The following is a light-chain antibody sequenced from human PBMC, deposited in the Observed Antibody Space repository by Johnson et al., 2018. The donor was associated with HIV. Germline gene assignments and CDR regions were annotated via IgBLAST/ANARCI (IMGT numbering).Light chain of an antibody. CDR3: GTWDSSLRGV. CDR1: SSNIGNNY. CDR2: DNN. Sequence: QSVLTQSPSVSAAPGQKVTISCSGSSSNIGNNYVSWYQQLPGTAPKLLIYDNNKRPSGIPDRFSGSKSGTSATLGITGLQTGDEADYYCGTWDSSLRGVFGTGTKVTVL. J-gene: IGLJ1*01. V-gene: IGLV1-51*01.